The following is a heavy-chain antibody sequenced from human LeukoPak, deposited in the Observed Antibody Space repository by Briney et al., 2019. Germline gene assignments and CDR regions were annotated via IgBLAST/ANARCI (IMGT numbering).Heavy chain of an antibody. CDR1: GFGFSDFY. D-gene: IGHD3-22*01. CDR2: ITSSSDTQ. CDR3: ARAYGSSGYYQLPIDY. J-gene: IGHJ4*02. Sequence: GGSLRLSCAASGFGFSDFYMSWIRQAPGKGLQWISFITSSSDTQYYSDSVKGRFTISRDNAKNLLFLQMDNLRADDTALYYCARAYGSSGYYQLPIDYWGQGTLVTVSS. V-gene: IGHV3-11*01.